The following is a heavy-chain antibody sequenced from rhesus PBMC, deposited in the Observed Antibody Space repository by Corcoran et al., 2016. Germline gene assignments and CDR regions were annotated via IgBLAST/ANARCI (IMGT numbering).Heavy chain of an antibody. CDR2: ITYSGST. CDR3: ARDLESSLDV. V-gene: IGHV4-122*02. Sequence: QVQLQESGPGLVKPSETLSLTCAVSGYSISSGYYWSGIRQPPGKGLEWIGYITYSGSTSYNPSLKSRVTISRDTSKNQFSLKLSSVTAADTAVYYCARDLESSLDVWGRGVLVTVSS. J-gene: IGHJ5-2*02. CDR1: GYSISSGYY.